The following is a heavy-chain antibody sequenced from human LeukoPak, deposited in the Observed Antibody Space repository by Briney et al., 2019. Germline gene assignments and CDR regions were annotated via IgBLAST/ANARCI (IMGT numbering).Heavy chain of an antibody. J-gene: IGHJ4*02. CDR3: ARLPQPGYSSGWINFDY. CDR2: IYYSGST. V-gene: IGHV4-59*01. Sequence: SETLSLTCTVSGGSISSYYWSWIRQPPGKGLEWIGYIYYSGSTDYNPSLKSRVTISVGTSKNQFSLKLSSVTAADTAIYYCARLPQPGYSSGWINFDYWGQGTLVTVSS. D-gene: IGHD6-19*01. CDR1: GGSISSYY.